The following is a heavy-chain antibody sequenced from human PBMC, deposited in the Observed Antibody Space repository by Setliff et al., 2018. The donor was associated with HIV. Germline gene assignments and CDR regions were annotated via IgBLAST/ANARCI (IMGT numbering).Heavy chain of an antibody. V-gene: IGHV3-23*01. D-gene: IGHD2-15*01. Sequence: HPGGSLRLSCAASGFTFSRYAMTWVRQAPGKGLEWVSAISGSGDNTYYADSVKGRFTISRDNSKNTLYLEINSLRDEDTALYYCARHEAECFDNKCYAGLRGAWGQGTLVTVSS. CDR1: GFTFSRYA. J-gene: IGHJ4*02. CDR3: ARHEAECFDNKCYAGLRGA. CDR2: ISGSGDNT.